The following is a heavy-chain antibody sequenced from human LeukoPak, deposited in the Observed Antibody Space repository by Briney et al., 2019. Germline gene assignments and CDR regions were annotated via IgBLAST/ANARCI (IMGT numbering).Heavy chain of an antibody. CDR3: ASGYDSSGELDY. V-gene: IGHV3-48*03. D-gene: IGHD3-22*01. CDR1: GFTFSSYE. J-gene: IGHJ4*02. Sequence: PGGSLRLSCAASGFTFSSYEMNWVRQAPGKGLEWVSYISSSGSTIYYADSVKGRFTISRDNAKNSLYLQMNSLRAEDTAVYYCASGYDSSGELDYWGQGTLVTDSS. CDR2: ISSSGSTI.